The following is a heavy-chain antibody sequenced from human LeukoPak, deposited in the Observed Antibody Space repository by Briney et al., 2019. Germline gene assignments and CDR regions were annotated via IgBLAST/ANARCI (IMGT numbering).Heavy chain of an antibody. J-gene: IGHJ3*01. D-gene: IGHD1-26*01. CDR2: FDPEQGGT. CDR3: TTTIGVWVLRDAFHF. Sequence: ASVEVSCTVSGYNLTDVSLHWVRQAPGGGLEWLGGFDPEQGGTAYSQKLQGRFTMTEDRSSDTAYMELRSLRFEDTAVYYCTTTIGVWVLRDAFHFWGRGTLVSVSS. CDR1: GYNLTDVS. V-gene: IGHV1-24*01.